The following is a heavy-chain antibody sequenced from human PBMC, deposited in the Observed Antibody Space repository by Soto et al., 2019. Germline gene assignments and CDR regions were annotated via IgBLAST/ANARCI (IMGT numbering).Heavy chain of an antibody. D-gene: IGHD2-8*01. Sequence: VQLVESGGGLVKPGGSLRLSCAASGFTFSAYAMSWVRQAPGKGLQWVSGVGGSDTDKHYADSVRGRFTVSRDNSKNTLYLQMNSLRVDDTAVYYCAKDATAVNGVWDPFDMWGQGTEVTVSS. CDR2: VGGSDTDK. J-gene: IGHJ3*02. CDR3: AKDATAVNGVWDPFDM. V-gene: IGHV3-23*04. CDR1: GFTFSAYA.